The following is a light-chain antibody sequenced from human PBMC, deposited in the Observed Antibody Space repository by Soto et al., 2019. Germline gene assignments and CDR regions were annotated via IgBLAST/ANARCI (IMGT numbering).Light chain of an antibody. CDR3: QQYGSSPRIT. CDR1: QSVRSTY. V-gene: IGKV3-20*01. J-gene: IGKJ4*01. Sequence: EIVLTQSPGTLSLSQGERATLSCRASQSVRSTYLAWYQQKPGQAPRLLIYGASSRATGIPDRFSGSGSGTDFTLTISRLEPEDFAVYYCQQYGSSPRITFGGGTKVEIK. CDR2: GAS.